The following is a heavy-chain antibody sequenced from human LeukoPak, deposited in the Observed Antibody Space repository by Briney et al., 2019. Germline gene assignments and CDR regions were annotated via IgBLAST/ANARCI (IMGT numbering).Heavy chain of an antibody. CDR1: GFTFSSYG. CDR3: ARGTEHYYDSSGYPADY. V-gene: IGHV3-33*01. J-gene: IGHJ4*02. D-gene: IGHD3-22*01. CDR2: IWYDGSNK. Sequence: GGSLRLSCAASGFTFSSYGMHWVRQAPGKGLEWVAVIWYDGSNKYYADSVKGRFTISRHNSKNTLYLQMNSLRAEDTAVYYCARGTEHYYDSSGYPADYWGQGTLVTVSS.